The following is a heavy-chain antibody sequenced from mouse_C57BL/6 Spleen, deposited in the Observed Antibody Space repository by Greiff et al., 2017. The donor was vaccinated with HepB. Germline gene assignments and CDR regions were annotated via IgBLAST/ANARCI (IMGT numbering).Heavy chain of an antibody. CDR2: ISSGSSTI. D-gene: IGHD4-1*01. Sequence: VQLVESGGGLVKPGGSLKLSCAASGFTFSDYGMHWVRQAPEKGLEWVAYISSGSSTIYYADTVKGRFTISRDNAKNTLFLQMTSLRSEDTAMYYCALTGTRAWFAYWGQGTLVTVSA. J-gene: IGHJ3*01. CDR3: ALTGTRAWFAY. V-gene: IGHV5-17*01. CDR1: GFTFSDYG.